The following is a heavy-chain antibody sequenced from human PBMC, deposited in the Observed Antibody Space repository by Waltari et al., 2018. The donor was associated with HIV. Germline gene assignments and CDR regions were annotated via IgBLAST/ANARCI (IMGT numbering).Heavy chain of an antibody. CDR2: INQDGTKK. J-gene: IGHJ4*02. CDR3: ARDLWPEDF. V-gene: IGHV3-7*01. Sequence: EVQLVESGGGLVQPGGSLRLSCVASGFTFTSYSMSWVRQAPGEGLGWVANINQDGTKKFYVDSVKGRFTISRDNAKNSVYLQINSLRAEDSAIYYCARDLWPEDFWGQGTLVTVSS. D-gene: IGHD2-21*01. CDR1: GFTFTSYS.